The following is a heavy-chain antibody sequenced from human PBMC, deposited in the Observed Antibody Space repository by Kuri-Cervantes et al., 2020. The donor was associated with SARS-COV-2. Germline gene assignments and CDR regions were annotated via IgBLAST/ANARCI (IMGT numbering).Heavy chain of an antibody. CDR2: IYYSGST. J-gene: IGHJ3*02. CDR1: GGSFSGYY. CDR3: ARHGVATAPWAFDI. V-gene: IGHV4-34*01. D-gene: IGHD5-12*01. Sequence: SQTLSLTCAVYGGSFSGYYWSWIRQPPGKGLEWVGSIYYSGSTYYNPSLKSRVTISVDTSKNQFSLKLSSVTAADTAVYYCARHGVATAPWAFDIWGQGTMVTVSS.